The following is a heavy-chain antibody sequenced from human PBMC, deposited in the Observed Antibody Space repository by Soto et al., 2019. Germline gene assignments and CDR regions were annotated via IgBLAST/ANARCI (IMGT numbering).Heavy chain of an antibody. CDR1: GFTFSSYS. Sequence: EVQLVESGGGLVKPGGSLRLSCAASGFTFSSYSMNWVRQAPGKGLEWVSSISSSSSYIYYADSVKGRFTISRDNAKNSLDLQMHSLRAEDTAVYYCARLTSDDSSGYYCYWGQGTLVTVSS. J-gene: IGHJ4*02. CDR2: ISSSSSYI. V-gene: IGHV3-21*01. D-gene: IGHD3-22*01. CDR3: ARLTSDDSSGYYCY.